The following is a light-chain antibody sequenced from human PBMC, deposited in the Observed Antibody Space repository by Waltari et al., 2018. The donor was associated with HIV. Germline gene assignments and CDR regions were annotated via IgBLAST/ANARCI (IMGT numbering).Light chain of an antibody. CDR3: SSYAGARGGV. CDR1: SRDIGSYNI. V-gene: IGLV2-23*02. Sequence: QSALTQPASVSESPGQSITIPCSGTSRDIGSYNIVSWYQQHPGKAPKLNIYDVNKPPSGVSNRFSGSKSGNTASLTISGLQAEDEADYYCSSYAGARGGVFGGGTKLTVL. CDR2: DVN. J-gene: IGLJ2*01.